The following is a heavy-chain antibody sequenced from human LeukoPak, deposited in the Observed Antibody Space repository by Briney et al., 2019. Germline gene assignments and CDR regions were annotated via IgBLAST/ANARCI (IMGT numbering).Heavy chain of an antibody. CDR2: ISRRSRHV. Sequence: GGSLRLSCAASGFTFSDYSMNWVRQAPGKGLEWVSSISRRSRHVYYAGSVKGRFTISRDDARNSLYLQMNSLRAEDMAVYYCARDRGVYYRGFDYWGQGTLVTVSS. V-gene: IGHV3-21*01. J-gene: IGHJ4*02. CDR3: ARDRGVYYRGFDY. CDR1: GFTFSDYS. D-gene: IGHD3-10*01.